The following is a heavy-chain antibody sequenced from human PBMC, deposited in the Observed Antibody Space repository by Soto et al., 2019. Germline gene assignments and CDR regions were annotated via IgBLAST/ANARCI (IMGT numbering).Heavy chain of an antibody. CDR1: GGTFSSYG. Sequence: SVKVCCKASGGTFSSYGISWVRQAPGQGLEWLGGIIPILGTANYAQKFQGRDTITGDESTSTAYIELSILRSEDTAGYHCACGSITGTTRARVYYYGMDVWGRGTTVTV. CDR3: ACGSITGTTRARVYYYGMDV. J-gene: IGHJ6*02. D-gene: IGHD1-20*01. V-gene: IGHV1-69*13. CDR2: IIPILGTA.